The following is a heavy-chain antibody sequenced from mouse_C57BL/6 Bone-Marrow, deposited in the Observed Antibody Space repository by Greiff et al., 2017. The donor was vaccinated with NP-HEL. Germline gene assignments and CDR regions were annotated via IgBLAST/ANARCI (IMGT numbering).Heavy chain of an antibody. V-gene: IGHV7-3*01. J-gene: IGHJ4*01. Sequence: EVMLVESGGGLVQPGGSLSLSCAASGFTFTDYYMSWVRQPPGKALEWLGFIRNKDNGYTTAYSASVKGRFTISRDNSQSILYLQMNALRAEDSATYYCARSIYYDYADDPFYAMDYWGQGTSVTVSS. CDR1: GFTFTDYY. CDR3: ARSIYYDYADDPFYAMDY. CDR2: IRNKDNGYTT. D-gene: IGHD2-4*01.